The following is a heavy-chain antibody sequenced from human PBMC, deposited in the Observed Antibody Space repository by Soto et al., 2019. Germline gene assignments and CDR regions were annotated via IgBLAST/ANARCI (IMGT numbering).Heavy chain of an antibody. V-gene: IGHV3-74*01. CDR2: INTDGTIT. Sequence: PGESLKISCAASGFTFSAYWMHWVRQAPGKGLLWVSRINTDGTITTYADSVKGRFTISRDNAKNTLYLQMNSLRAEDTAVYYCAKDIGYSYGYSEVHYYYYGMDVWGQGTTVTVSS. CDR3: AKDIGYSYGYSEVHYYYYGMDV. D-gene: IGHD5-18*01. J-gene: IGHJ6*02. CDR1: GFTFSAYW.